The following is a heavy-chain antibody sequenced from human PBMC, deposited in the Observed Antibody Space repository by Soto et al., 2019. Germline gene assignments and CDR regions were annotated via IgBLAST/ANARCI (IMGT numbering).Heavy chain of an antibody. Sequence: SETLSLNCAVSGCSIFSSDWWSCVRQTPGKGLEWIGEIYHGGNTNYNPSLKSRVTISVDKSRNQFSLNLSSVTAADTAVYYCATAKLVLMNLRWFDPWGQGTLVTVS. CDR2: IYHGGNT. D-gene: IGHD2-8*01. J-gene: IGHJ5*02. V-gene: IGHV4-4*02. CDR1: GCSIFSSDW. CDR3: ATAKLVLMNLRWFDP.